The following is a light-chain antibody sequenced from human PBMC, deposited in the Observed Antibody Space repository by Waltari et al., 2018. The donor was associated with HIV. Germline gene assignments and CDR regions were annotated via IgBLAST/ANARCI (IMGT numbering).Light chain of an antibody. V-gene: IGLV2-14*01. J-gene: IGLJ3*02. CDR3: SSYTTDSTLV. Sequence: QSALTQPASVSGSPGQSTTISCTGTSSDVGGYKSVSWYQHLPGKAPKLMIYEVTNRPSGVSDRFSGSKSGNTASLTISGLQAEDEADYYCSSYTTDSTLVFGAGTKLTVL. CDR2: EVT. CDR1: SSDVGGYKS.